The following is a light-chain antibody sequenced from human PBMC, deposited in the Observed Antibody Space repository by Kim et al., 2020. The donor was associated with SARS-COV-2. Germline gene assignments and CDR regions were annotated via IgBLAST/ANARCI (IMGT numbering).Light chain of an antibody. V-gene: IGLV2-14*03. J-gene: IGLJ2*01. CDR3: ASYSSRSSSVV. CDR2: DVS. Sequence: QSALTQPASVSGSPGQLITISCTGTSSDIGGYKYVSWYQEQPDKAPKLIIFDVSSRPSGVSNRFSGSKSGNTASLTISGLQAADEANYYCASYSSRSSSVVFDAGTQLTVL. CDR1: SSDIGGYKY.